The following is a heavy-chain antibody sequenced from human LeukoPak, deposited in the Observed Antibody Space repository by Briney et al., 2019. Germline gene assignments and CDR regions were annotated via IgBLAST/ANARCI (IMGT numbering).Heavy chain of an antibody. J-gene: IGHJ2*01. CDR3: AKGYSSGWYSWWYFDL. D-gene: IGHD6-19*01. V-gene: IGHV3-48*03. CDR2: ISSRGSTI. CDR1: GFTFSSYE. Sequence: QPGGSLRLSCAASGFTFSSYEMNWVRQAPGKGLEWVSYISSRGSTIYYADSVNGRFTISRDNAKNSLYLQMNRLRAEDTAVYYCAKGYSSGWYSWWYFDLWGRGTLVTVSS.